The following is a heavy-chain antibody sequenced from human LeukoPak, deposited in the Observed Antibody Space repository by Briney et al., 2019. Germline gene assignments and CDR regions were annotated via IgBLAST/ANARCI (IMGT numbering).Heavy chain of an antibody. CDR1: GFTFSSYE. D-gene: IGHD2-21*01. CDR3: VRDCGFHTFDY. CDR2: ISGSGSVI. Sequence: GGSLRLSCAASGFTFSSYEMNWVRQAPGKGLEWVSYISGSGSVIYYADSVKGRFTISRDNTKNSLYLQMSSLRGDDTAVYYCVRDCGFHTFDYWGQGTLVTVSS. J-gene: IGHJ4*02. V-gene: IGHV3-48*03.